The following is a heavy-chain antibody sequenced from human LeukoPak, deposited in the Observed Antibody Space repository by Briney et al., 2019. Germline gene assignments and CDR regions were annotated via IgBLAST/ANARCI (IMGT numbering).Heavy chain of an antibody. CDR2: ISSSGSNI. Sequence: PGGSLRLSCAASGFTFSDYYMSWVRQAPGKGLEWVSYISSSGSNIYYADSVKGRFTISRDNAKNSLYLQMSSLRAEDTAVYYCARAHAYSYGSPLGYWGQGTLVTVSS. CDR3: ARAHAYSYGSPLGY. CDR1: GFTFSDYY. D-gene: IGHD5-18*01. V-gene: IGHV3-11*04. J-gene: IGHJ4*02.